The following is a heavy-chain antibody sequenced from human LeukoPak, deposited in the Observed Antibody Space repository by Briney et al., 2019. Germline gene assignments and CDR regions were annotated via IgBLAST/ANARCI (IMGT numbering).Heavy chain of an antibody. J-gene: IGHJ4*02. V-gene: IGHV3-11*01. CDR2: ISSTVITT. Sequence: GGSLRLSCVASGFTFTDCYMSWIRQAPGKGLVWVSYISSTVITTYYADSVKGRFTISRDNAKNSLYLQMNSLRAEDTAVYYCVRSVYNWNDVDYWGQGTLVTVSS. CDR1: GFTFTDCY. CDR3: VRSVYNWNDVDY. D-gene: IGHD1-20*01.